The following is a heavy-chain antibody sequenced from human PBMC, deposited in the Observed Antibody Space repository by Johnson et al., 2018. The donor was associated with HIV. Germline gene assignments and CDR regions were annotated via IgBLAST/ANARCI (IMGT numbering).Heavy chain of an antibody. J-gene: IGHJ3*02. V-gene: IGHV3-30*03. CDR1: GFTFSNYV. D-gene: IGHD3-22*01. CDR3: VREWLYDALDI. CDR2: ISSDGSNK. Sequence: VQLVESGGGVVRPGGSLRLSCAASGFTFSNYVIHWVRQSPGKGLEWVAVISSDGSNKYYVDSVKGRFTISRDNSENTLYLQMNSLRAEDTAVYYCVREWLYDALDIWGQGTMVTISS.